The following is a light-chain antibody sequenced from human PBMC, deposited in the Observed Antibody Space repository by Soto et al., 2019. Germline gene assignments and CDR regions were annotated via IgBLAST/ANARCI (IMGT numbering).Light chain of an antibody. CDR2: DAS. CDR3: QQRSSWPRT. Sequence: EIVLTQSPVTLSLSPGERATLSCRANQSVSTYLAWYQQKPGRAPRLLIYDASYRATGVPARFSGSGSGTDFTLTISRLESEDFALYYCQQRSSWPRTFGQGTKVEIK. V-gene: IGKV3-11*01. CDR1: QSVSTY. J-gene: IGKJ1*01.